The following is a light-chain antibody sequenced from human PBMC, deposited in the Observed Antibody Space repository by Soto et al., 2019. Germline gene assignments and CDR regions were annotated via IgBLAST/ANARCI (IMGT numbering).Light chain of an antibody. Sequence: DIVMTQSPDSLAVSLGERATINCKSSQTIFYNFNHKNYLAWYQQRPGQPPKLLIYWASTRESGVPDRFSGSGSGTDFTLTISSLQTEDVALYYCQQYYNFPRTFGQGTKVDIK. CDR2: WAS. J-gene: IGKJ1*01. CDR1: QTIFYNFNHKNY. V-gene: IGKV4-1*01. CDR3: QQYYNFPRT.